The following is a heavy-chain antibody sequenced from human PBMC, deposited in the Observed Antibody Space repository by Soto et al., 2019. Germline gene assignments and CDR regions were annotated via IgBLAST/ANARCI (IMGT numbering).Heavy chain of an antibody. V-gene: IGHV4-59*01. Sequence: SETLSLTCTVSGGSISSYYWSWIRQPPGKGLEWIGYIYYSGSTNYNPSLKSRVTISVDTSKNQFSLKLCSVTAADTAVYYCTSSTGDGYAVYYFDYWGQGTLVTVSS. CDR1: GGSISSYY. J-gene: IGHJ4*02. CDR2: IYYSGST. D-gene: IGHD5-18*01. CDR3: TSSTGDGYAVYYFDY.